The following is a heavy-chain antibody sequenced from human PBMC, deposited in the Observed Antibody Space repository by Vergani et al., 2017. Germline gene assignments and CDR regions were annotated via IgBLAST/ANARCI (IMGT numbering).Heavy chain of an antibody. J-gene: IGHJ6*02. D-gene: IGHD6-19*01. Sequence: QVQLQESGPGLVKPSQTLSLTCTVSGGSISSGSYYWSWIRQPAGKGLEWIGRIYTSGSTNYNPSLKSRVTISVDTSKNQFSLKLSSVTAADTAVYYCAREGAVAGYYYYGMDVWGQGTTVTVSS. CDR2: IYTSGST. CDR3: AREGAVAGYYYYGMDV. V-gene: IGHV4-61*02. CDR1: GGSISSGSYY.